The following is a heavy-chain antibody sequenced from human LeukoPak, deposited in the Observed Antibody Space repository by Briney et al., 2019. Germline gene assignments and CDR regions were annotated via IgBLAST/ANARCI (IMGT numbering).Heavy chain of an antibody. Sequence: ASETLSLTCTVSGGSISSYYWGWIRQPPGKGLEWIGSIYYSGSTYYNPSLKSRVTISVDTSKNQFSLKLSSVTAADTAVYYCARAFSDAFDIWGQGTMVTVSS. CDR1: GGSISSYY. CDR2: IYYSGST. CDR3: ARAFSDAFDI. J-gene: IGHJ3*02. V-gene: IGHV4-39*01.